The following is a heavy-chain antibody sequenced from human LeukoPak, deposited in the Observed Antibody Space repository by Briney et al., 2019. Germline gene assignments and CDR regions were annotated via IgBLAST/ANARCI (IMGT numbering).Heavy chain of an antibody. CDR3: ARALSSSSWPSYYFDY. CDR2: IIPIFGTA. D-gene: IGHD6-13*01. J-gene: IGHJ4*02. V-gene: IGHV1-69*13. CDR1: GGTFSSYA. Sequence: GASVKVSCKASGGTFSSYAISWVRQAPGQGLEWTGRIIPIFGTANYAQKFQGRVTITADESTSTAYMELSSLRSEDTAVYYCARALSSSSWPSYYFDYWGQGTLVTVSS.